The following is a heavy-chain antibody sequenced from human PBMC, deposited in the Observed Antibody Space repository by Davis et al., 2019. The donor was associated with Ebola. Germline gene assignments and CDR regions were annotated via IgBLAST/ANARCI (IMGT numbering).Heavy chain of an antibody. CDR1: GYIFTSYY. CDR2: INPSGGST. Sequence: AASVKVSCKASGYIFTSYYMHWVRQAPGQGLEWMGIINPSGGSTSYAQKFQGRVTMTRDTSTSTVYMELSSLRSEDTAVYYCARDLAGSGSSVSAFDIWGQGTMVTVSS. V-gene: IGHV1-46*01. J-gene: IGHJ3*02. D-gene: IGHD1-26*01. CDR3: ARDLAGSGSSVSAFDI.